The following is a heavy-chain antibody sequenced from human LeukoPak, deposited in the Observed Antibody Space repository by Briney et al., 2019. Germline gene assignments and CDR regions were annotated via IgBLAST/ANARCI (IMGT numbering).Heavy chain of an antibody. CDR1: GGSFSGYY. CDR3: ARQGGNYAYLDY. CDR2: INHSGRT. D-gene: IGHD1-7*01. Sequence: SETLSLTCAVYGGSFSGYYWSWIREPPGKGLEWIGEINHSGRTNYKPSLKSSGSISVDTSKHEFSLKPSSVHAAETAVYYCARQGGNYAYLDYWGEETLVTVSS. V-gene: IGHV4-34*01. J-gene: IGHJ4*02.